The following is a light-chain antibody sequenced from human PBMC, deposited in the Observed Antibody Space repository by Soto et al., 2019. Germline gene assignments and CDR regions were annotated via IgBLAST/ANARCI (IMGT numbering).Light chain of an antibody. Sequence: QSALTQPPSASGSPGQSVTISCTGTSSDVGEHYYVSWYQKHPGKAPKLMIYEVNNRPSGVPDRFSGSKSGSTASLTISGLQAEDEAEYYCCLSPGSLTWLFGGGTKLTVL. CDR1: SSDVGEHYY. CDR2: EVN. CDR3: CLSPGSLTWL. V-gene: IGLV2-8*01. J-gene: IGLJ3*02.